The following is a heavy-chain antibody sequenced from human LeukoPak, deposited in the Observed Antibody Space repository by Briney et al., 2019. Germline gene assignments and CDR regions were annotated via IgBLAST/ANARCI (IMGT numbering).Heavy chain of an antibody. D-gene: IGHD3-9*01. CDR2: INPAGSET. J-gene: IGHJ4*02. CDR1: GFSISNDW. CDR3: ASGNNNDWAL. V-gene: IGHV3-7*01. Sequence: PGGSLRLSCVVSGFSISNDWMSWVRQAPGKGLEWVANINPAGSETLYVDSVKGRFTISRDNARNSLFLQMNTLRVDDTAVYYCASGNNNDWALGGQGTLVTVSS.